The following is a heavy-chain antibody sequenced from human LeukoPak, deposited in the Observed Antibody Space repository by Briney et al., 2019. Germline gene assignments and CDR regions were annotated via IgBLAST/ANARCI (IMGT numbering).Heavy chain of an antibody. V-gene: IGHV1-69*05. CDR3: AREKYYYDSSGYPTFDY. J-gene: IGHJ4*02. CDR1: GGTFSSYA. CDR2: IIPIFGTA. D-gene: IGHD3-22*01. Sequence: ASVKVSCKASGGTFSSYAISWVRQAPGQGLERMGRIIPIFGTANYAQKFQGRVTITTDESTSTAYMELSSLRSEDTAVYYCAREKYYYDSSGYPTFDYWGQGTLVTVSS.